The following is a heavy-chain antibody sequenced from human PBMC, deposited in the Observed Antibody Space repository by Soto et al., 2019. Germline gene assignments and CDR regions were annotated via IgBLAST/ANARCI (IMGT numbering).Heavy chain of an antibody. CDR2: VYNSGST. V-gene: IGHV4-59*01. Sequence: SETLSLTCTVSGGSISSNYWTWIRQPPGKGLEWIGYVYNSGSTNYNPSLKSRVTISEDTSKSQFSLKVNSMTAADTAVYYCARYRREAVAGYTLDNWGQGISVTVSS. J-gene: IGHJ4*02. CDR1: GGSISSNY. CDR3: ARYRREAVAGYTLDN. D-gene: IGHD6-13*01.